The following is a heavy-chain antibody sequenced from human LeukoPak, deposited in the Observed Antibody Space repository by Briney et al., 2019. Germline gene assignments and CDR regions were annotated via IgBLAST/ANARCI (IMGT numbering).Heavy chain of an antibody. D-gene: IGHD2-15*01. CDR3: AKRGYCSGGSCRIIDY. J-gene: IGHJ4*02. CDR2: ISYDGSNK. V-gene: IGHV3-30*18. CDR1: GFTLSSYG. Sequence: GGSLRLSCAASGFTLSSYGMHWVRQAPGKGLGWVAVISYDGSNKYYADSVKGRFTISRDNSKNTLYLQMNSLRAEDTAVYYCAKRGYCSGGSCRIIDYWGQGTLVTVSS.